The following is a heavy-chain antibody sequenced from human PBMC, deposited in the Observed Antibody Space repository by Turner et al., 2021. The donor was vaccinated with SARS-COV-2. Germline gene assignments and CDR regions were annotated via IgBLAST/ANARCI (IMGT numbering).Heavy chain of an antibody. Sequence: QVHLVQSGAEVKTPGSAVKVSCKVSGDKFSTNGISWVRQAPGKGLEWMGGVVPIVGKSNYAQKFQGRVTITADELTTTAYMELSRLTSEDTAVYFCAREGYSGHFDHWGQGTLVTVSS. J-gene: IGHJ4*02. CDR2: VVPIVGKS. V-gene: IGHV1-69*01. CDR1: GDKFSTNG. D-gene: IGHD4-4*01. CDR3: AREGYSGHFDH.